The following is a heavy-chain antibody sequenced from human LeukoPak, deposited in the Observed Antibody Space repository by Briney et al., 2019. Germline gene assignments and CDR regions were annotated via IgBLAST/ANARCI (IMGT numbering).Heavy chain of an antibody. CDR1: GFTFSSYA. CDR3: ASYPIAAAGDY. V-gene: IGHV3-64*01. J-gene: IGHJ4*02. D-gene: IGHD6-13*01. CDR2: ISSNGGST. Sequence: PGGSLRLSCAASGFTFSSYAMHWVRQAPGKGLEYVSAISSNGGSTYYANSVKGRFTISRDNSKNTLYLQMNSLRAEDTAVYYCASYPIAAAGDYWGQGTLVTVSS.